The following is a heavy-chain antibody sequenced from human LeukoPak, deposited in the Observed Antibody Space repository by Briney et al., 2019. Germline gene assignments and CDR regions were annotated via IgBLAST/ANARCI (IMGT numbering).Heavy chain of an antibody. CDR2: VSTSSSYI. D-gene: IGHD5-12*01. CDR1: GFTFSRYG. Sequence: AGGSLRLSCAASGFTFSRYGMNWVRQAPGKGLEWVSSVSTSSSYIYYADSMKGRFTISRDNAKNSLYLQMNSLRAEDTAVYYCARVEGNIVTTTEGYFDYWGQGTLVTVSS. V-gene: IGHV3-21*01. J-gene: IGHJ4*02. CDR3: ARVEGNIVTTTEGYFDY.